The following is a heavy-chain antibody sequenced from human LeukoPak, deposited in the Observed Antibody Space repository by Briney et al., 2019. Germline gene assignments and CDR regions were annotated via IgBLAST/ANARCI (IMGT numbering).Heavy chain of an antibody. Sequence: GGSLRLSCAASGFIFSSSAMGWVRQAPGKGLEWVSGIIGSGGSTYYADSVKGRFTISRDNSKNTLYLQMNSLTAEDTAVYYCANANGDSRGYFDYWGQGILVTVSS. CDR2: IIGSGGST. V-gene: IGHV3-23*01. J-gene: IGHJ4*02. CDR1: GFIFSSSA. D-gene: IGHD4-17*01. CDR3: ANANGDSRGYFDY.